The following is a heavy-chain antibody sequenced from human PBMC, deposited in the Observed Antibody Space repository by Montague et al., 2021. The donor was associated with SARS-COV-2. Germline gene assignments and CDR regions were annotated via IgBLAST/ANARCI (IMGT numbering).Heavy chain of an antibody. CDR3: AGRGYSYYYYGMDV. V-gene: IGHV4-34*01. D-gene: IGHD5-24*01. CDR1: GGSFSGYY. CDR2: INHSGST. J-gene: IGHJ6*02. Sequence: SETLSLTCAVYGGSFSGYYWRWIRQPAGKGLEWIGEINHSGSTNYNPSLKSRVTISVDTSKNQFSLKLSSATAADTAVYYCAGRGYSYYYYGMDVWGQGTTVTVSS.